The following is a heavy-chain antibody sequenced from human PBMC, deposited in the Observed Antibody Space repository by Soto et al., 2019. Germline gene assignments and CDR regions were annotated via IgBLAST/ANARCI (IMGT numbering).Heavy chain of an antibody. CDR3: AREGASTMIIVGDDAFDI. V-gene: IGHV1-2*02. J-gene: IGHJ3*02. Sequence: QVQLVQSGAEVKKPGASVRVSCKASGYTFTGYYMHWVRQAPGQGLEWMGWINPNRGATNSARGFQGRVTMTRDTSINTEYMELSRLRSDDTAVYYCAREGASTMIIVGDDAFDIWGQGTMVTVSS. CDR1: GYTFTGYY. CDR2: INPNRGAT. D-gene: IGHD3-22*01.